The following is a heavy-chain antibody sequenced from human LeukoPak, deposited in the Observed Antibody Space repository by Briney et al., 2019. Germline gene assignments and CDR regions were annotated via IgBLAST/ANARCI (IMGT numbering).Heavy chain of an antibody. D-gene: IGHD1-26*01. CDR2: ISYDGSNK. J-gene: IGHJ4*02. CDR1: GFPFSSYG. V-gene: IGHV3-30*18. CDR3: AKVVGATIQTYYFDY. Sequence: GGSLRLSCAASGFPFSSYGMHWVRQAPGKGLEWVAVISYDGSNKYYADSVKGRFTISRDNSKNTLYLQMNSLRAEDTAVYYCAKVVGATIQTYYFDYWGQGTLVTVSS.